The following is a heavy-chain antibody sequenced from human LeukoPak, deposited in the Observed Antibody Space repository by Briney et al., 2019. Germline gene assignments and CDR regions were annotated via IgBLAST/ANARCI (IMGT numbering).Heavy chain of an antibody. CDR1: GFTFSNHA. V-gene: IGHV3-23*01. CDR2: ISGGGRTT. J-gene: IGHJ4*02. Sequence: GGSLRLSCAASGFTFSNHAMSWVGQAPGKGLQWVSVISGGGRTTEYADSVKGRFTVSRDNSVNTLSLHMDSLRVEDTAIYYCAKNVVFTRYFDSWGQGTLVTVSS. CDR3: AKNVVFTRYFDS. D-gene: IGHD2-21*01.